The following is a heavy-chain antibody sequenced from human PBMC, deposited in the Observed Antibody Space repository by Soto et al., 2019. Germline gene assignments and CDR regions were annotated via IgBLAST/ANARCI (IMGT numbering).Heavy chain of an antibody. CDR2: IYHSGST. Sequence: SETLSLTCAVSGGSISSGGYSWSWIRQPPGKGLEWIGYIYHSGSTYYNPSLKSRVTISVYRSKNQFSLKLSSVTAADAAVYYCATGTSFDFWSGYFDYWGQGTLVTVSS. D-gene: IGHD3-3*01. CDR1: GGSISSGGYS. CDR3: ATGTSFDFWSGYFDY. V-gene: IGHV4-30-2*01. J-gene: IGHJ4*02.